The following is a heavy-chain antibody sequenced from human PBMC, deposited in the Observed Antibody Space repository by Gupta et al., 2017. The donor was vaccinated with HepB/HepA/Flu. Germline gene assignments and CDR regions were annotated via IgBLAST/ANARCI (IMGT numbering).Heavy chain of an antibody. CDR3: ARDVTSDNWNDGNWFDP. J-gene: IGHJ5*02. CDR1: GGSCSSTNC. CDR2: IFHSGIT. V-gene: IGHV4-4*02. D-gene: IGHD1-20*01. Sequence: HVELHESGPGLLKRSGILSPTRGVSGGSCSSTNCSTWVRQPPGKGLEWIGEIFHSGITTYNPSLKSRVTISMDKSKNQFSLKLSSVSAADTAVYYCARDVTSDNWNDGNWFDPWGQGTLVTVAS.